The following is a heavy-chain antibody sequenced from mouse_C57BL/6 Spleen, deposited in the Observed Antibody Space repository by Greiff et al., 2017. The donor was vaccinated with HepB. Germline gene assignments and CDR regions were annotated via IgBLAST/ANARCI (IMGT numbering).Heavy chain of an antibody. CDR2: IDPSDSYT. V-gene: IGHV1-69*01. CDR1: GYTFTSYW. CDR3: ARTHSIGNYYGSSAFAD. J-gene: IGHJ3*01. Sequence: QVQLQQPGAELVMPGASVKLSCKASGYTFTSYWMHWVKQRPGQGLEWIGEIDPSDSYTNYNQKFKGKSTLTVDKSSSTAYMQLSSLTSEDSAVYYCARTHSIGNYYGSSAFADRGQRTLVTVAA. D-gene: IGHD1-1*01.